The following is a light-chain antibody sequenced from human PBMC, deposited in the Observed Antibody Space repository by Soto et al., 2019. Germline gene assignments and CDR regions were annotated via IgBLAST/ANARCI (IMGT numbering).Light chain of an antibody. CDR2: DAS. CDR1: QNIRSR. J-gene: IGKJ1*01. V-gene: IGKV1-5*01. CDR3: QQYHSYWT. Sequence: DSQGTRSPSTVCASVGDRVTITCRASQNIRSRLAWFQQKPGKAPKLLIYDASSLESGVPQRFSGSGSGTEFTLTISSLQTDDFSPYYWQQYHSYWTFGQGTKVDIK.